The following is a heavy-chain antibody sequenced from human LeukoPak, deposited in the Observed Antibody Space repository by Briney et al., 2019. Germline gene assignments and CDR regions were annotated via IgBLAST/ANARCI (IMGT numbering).Heavy chain of an antibody. CDR3: ASPLLPYQLLPRFDY. V-gene: IGHV3-30-3*01. CDR2: ISYDGSNK. J-gene: IGHJ4*02. CDR1: GFTFSSYA. Sequence: GGSLRLSCAASGFTFSSYAMHWVRQAPGKGLEWVAVISYDGSNKYYADSVKGRFTISRDNSKNTLYLQMNSLRAEDTAVYYCASPLLPYQLLPRFDYWGQGTLVTVSS. D-gene: IGHD2-2*01.